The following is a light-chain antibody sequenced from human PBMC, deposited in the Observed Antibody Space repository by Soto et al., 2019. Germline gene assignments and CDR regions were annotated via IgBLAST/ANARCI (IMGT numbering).Light chain of an antibody. Sequence: DIQMTQSPSSLSASVGDRVTITCRASQSISSYLNWYQQKPGKAPKLLIYAASSLQSGVPSRFSGSGSGTEFTLTISSLQPEDFATYYCQQLNSYRWTFGQGTKVDI. J-gene: IGKJ1*01. CDR3: QQLNSYRWT. CDR2: AAS. V-gene: IGKV1-9*01. CDR1: QSISSY.